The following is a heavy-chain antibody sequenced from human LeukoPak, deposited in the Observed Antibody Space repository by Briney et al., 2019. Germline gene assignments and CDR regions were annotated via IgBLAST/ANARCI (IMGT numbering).Heavy chain of an antibody. CDR2: IYYSGST. J-gene: IGHJ4*02. D-gene: IGHD2-21*02. Sequence: SETLSLTCTVSGGSISSYYWSWIRQPPGKGLEWIGYIYYSGSTNYNPSLKSRVTISVDTSKNQFSLKLSSVTAADTAVYYCSRGGGPLVTKTPIDYWGQGTLVTVSS. CDR3: SRGGGPLVTKTPIDY. CDR1: GGSISSYY. V-gene: IGHV4-59*01.